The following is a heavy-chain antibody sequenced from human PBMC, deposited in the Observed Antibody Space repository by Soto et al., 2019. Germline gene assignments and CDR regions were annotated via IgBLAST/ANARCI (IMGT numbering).Heavy chain of an antibody. V-gene: IGHV3-11*01. CDR2: ISGSGSTI. J-gene: IGHJ4*02. D-gene: IGHD3-22*01. CDR1: GFTFSDYY. Sequence: LRLSCAASGFTFSDYYMSWIRQAPGKGLEWVSYISGSGSTIYYADSVKGRFTISRDNAKNSLYLQMNSLRAEDTAVYYCARGDYYDSIASSWGQGTLVTVSS. CDR3: ARGDYYDSIASS.